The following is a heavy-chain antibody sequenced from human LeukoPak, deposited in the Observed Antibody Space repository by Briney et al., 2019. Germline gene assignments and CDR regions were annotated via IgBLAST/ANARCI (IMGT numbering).Heavy chain of an antibody. Sequence: GASVKVSCKASGGTFSSYAISWVRQAPGQGLEWMGRIIPIFGTANYAQKFQGRVTITTDESTSTAYMELSSLRSEDTAVYYCARDRPPLLGVEDYYYYYMDVWGKGTTVTVSS. CDR1: GGTFSSYA. CDR2: IIPIFGTA. CDR3: ARDRPPLLGVEDYYYYYMDV. V-gene: IGHV1-69*05. J-gene: IGHJ6*03. D-gene: IGHD2/OR15-2a*01.